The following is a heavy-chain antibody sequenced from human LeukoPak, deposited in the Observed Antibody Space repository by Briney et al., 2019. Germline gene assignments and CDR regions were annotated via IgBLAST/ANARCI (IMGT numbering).Heavy chain of an antibody. V-gene: IGHV4-34*01. CDR1: GGSFSHYY. CDR3: ARTGLGLYSFDY. Sequence: NPSETLSLTCAVYGGSFSHYYWSWIRQPPGKGLEWIGEINHSGSTNYDPSLKSRVTISVDTSKNQFSLKLSSVTAVDTAVYYCARTGLGLYSFDYWGQGIQVTISS. CDR2: INHSGST. D-gene: IGHD3/OR15-3a*01. J-gene: IGHJ4*02.